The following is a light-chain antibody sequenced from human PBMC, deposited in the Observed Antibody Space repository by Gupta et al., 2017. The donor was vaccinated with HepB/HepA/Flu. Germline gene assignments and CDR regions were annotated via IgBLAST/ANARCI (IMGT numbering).Light chain of an antibody. CDR2: NDI. V-gene: IGLV3-21*02. CDR1: NIGLMT. Sequence: SSFLTQPPSVSAAPGETARILLGGYNIGLMTVHWYQQRPGQATVLVVYNDIDRPSGMPEPFSGSTSGGTTATVTTTRVEAGEEADYHCQVWDRNADKVVFGGGTKLTVL. J-gene: IGLJ2*01. CDR3: QVWDRNADKVV.